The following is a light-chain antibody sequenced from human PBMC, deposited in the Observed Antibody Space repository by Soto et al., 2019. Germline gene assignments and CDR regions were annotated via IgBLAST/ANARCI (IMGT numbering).Light chain of an antibody. CDR2: DVS. Sequence: QSALTQPASVSGSPGQSIALSCTGTSSDVGGYNYFSWYRQPPGKAPKLLIYDVSNRPSGVSNRFSGSKSGNTASLTISGPQAEDEADYYCSSYTSSSTLYVFGTGTKVTVL. CDR3: SSYTSSSTLYV. J-gene: IGLJ1*01. V-gene: IGLV2-14*01. CDR1: SSDVGGYNY.